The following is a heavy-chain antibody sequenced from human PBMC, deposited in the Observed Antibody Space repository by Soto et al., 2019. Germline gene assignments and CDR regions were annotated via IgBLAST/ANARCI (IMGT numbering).Heavy chain of an antibody. CDR1: GFTFSSYT. D-gene: IGHD3-22*01. Sequence: AGGSLRLSCAASGFTFSSYTMNWVRQAPGKGLEWVSSISSSSSYIYYADSVKGRFTISRDNAKNSLYLQMNSLRAEDTAVYYCARTYDSSGYYFLYGMDVWGQGTTVTVSS. J-gene: IGHJ6*02. CDR3: ARTYDSSGYYFLYGMDV. CDR2: ISSSSSYI. V-gene: IGHV3-21*01.